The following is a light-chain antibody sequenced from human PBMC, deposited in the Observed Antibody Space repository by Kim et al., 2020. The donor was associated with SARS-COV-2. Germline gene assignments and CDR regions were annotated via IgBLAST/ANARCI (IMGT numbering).Light chain of an antibody. CDR2: EDD. Sequence: KKVTLSCPGSGGSIASNYVQWFQQRPGSAPTTVIYEDDQRPSGVPDRFSGSIDSSSNSASLTISGLKTEDEADYYCQSYDSNNHVVFGGGTQLTVL. CDR3: QSYDSNNHVV. J-gene: IGLJ2*01. CDR1: GGSIASNY. V-gene: IGLV6-57*02.